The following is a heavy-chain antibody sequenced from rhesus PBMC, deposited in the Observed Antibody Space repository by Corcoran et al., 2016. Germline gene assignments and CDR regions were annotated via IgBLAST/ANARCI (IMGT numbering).Heavy chain of an antibody. V-gene: IGHV7-114*01. D-gene: IGHD3S6*01. CDR3: ARSHFAPGFDY. CDR2: INTDTGNP. J-gene: IGHJ4*01. Sequence: QVQLVQSGAEVKQPGASAKVSCKAAGYPFTTYDSNWVQQTRGQRLEWMGWINTDTGNPTYAQAFKERFTFSLDTSITTAYLQISSLKAEDTAVYYCARSHFAPGFDYWGQGVLVTVSS. CDR1: GYPFTTYD.